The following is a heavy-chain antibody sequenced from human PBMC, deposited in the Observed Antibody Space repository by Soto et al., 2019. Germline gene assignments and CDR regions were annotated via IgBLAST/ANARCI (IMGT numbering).Heavy chain of an antibody. CDR1: GVTFSSYA. CDR2: ISGSGGST. CDR3: ATRVRVDYFDY. V-gene: IGHV3-23*01. Sequence: GPMRLRYAASGVTFSSYAMSWVRQAPGKGLEWVSAISGSGGSTFYADSVKGRYTVSRDNSKNTMYLQMNSLRVEDTAIYYYATRVRVDYFDYWGQGTLVTVSS. J-gene: IGHJ4*02. D-gene: IGHD1-1*01.